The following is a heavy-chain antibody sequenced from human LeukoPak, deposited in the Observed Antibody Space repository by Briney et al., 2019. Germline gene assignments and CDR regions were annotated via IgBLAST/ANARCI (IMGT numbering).Heavy chain of an antibody. V-gene: IGHV1-2*02. D-gene: IGHD3-22*01. Sequence: ASVKVSCKASGYTFTGYYMHWVRQAPGQGLEWMGWINPNSGGTNYAQKFQGRVTMTRDTSISTAYMELSRLTSDDTAVYYCARDVDPTYYFDSSGYYSYWGQGTLVTVSS. CDR3: ARDVDPTYYFDSSGYYSY. CDR2: INPNSGGT. J-gene: IGHJ4*02. CDR1: GYTFTGYY.